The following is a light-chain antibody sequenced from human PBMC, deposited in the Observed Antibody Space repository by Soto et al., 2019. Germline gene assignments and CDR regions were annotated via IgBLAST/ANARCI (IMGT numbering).Light chain of an antibody. Sequence: QSALTQPASVSGSPGQSITISCTGTSSDVGGFNYVSWYQQHPGKAPKLMIYDVTNRPSGVSYRFSGSKSGNTASLTISGLQAEDEADYYCISYTSSITYVFGTGTKLTVL. J-gene: IGLJ1*01. V-gene: IGLV2-14*03. CDR3: ISYTSSITYV. CDR1: SSDVGGFNY. CDR2: DVT.